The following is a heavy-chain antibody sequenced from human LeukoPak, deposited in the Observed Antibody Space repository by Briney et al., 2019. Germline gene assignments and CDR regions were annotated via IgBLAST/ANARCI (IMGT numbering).Heavy chain of an antibody. CDR1: GFTFSSYW. D-gene: IGHD2-2*01. V-gene: IGHV3-7*01. CDR2: IKQDGSEK. Sequence: GGSLRLSCAASGFTFSSYWMTWVRQAPGKGLEWVANIKQDGSEKYYVDSVKGRFTISRDNAKNSLYLQMNSLRAEDTAVYYCARGAFLGYCSSTSCYQSWFDPWGQGTLVTVSS. J-gene: IGHJ5*02. CDR3: ARGAFLGYCSSTSCYQSWFDP.